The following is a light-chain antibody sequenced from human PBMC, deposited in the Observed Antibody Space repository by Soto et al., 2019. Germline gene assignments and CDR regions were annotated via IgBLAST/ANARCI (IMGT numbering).Light chain of an antibody. Sequence: DIQMTQSPSTLSASVGDRVTITCRASQSISSWLAWYQQKLGKAPKLLIYKASSLESGVPSRFSGSGSGTEFTLTITSLQPDDFATYYCQQYNDLWTFGQGTMAEIK. V-gene: IGKV1-5*03. CDR2: KAS. CDR3: QQYNDLWT. CDR1: QSISSW. J-gene: IGKJ1*01.